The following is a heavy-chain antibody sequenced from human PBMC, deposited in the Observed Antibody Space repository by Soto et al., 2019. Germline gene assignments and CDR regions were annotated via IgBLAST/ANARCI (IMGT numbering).Heavy chain of an antibody. CDR1: GYSFTSYW. V-gene: IGHV5-51*01. CDR3: ASSLTGISAYDSPHDAFDI. Sequence: ESLKISCKGSGYSFTSYWIGWVRQMPGKGLEWMGIIYPGDSDTRYSPSFQGQVTISADKSISTAYLQWSSLKASDTAMYYCASSLTGISAYDSPHDAFDIRAQRTMVPVS. J-gene: IGHJ3*02. CDR2: IYPGDSDT. D-gene: IGHD7-27*01.